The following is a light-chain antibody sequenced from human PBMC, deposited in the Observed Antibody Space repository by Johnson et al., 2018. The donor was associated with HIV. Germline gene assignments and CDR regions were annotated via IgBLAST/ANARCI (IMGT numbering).Light chain of an antibody. J-gene: IGLJ1*01. CDR2: DNN. V-gene: IGLV1-51*01. CDR3: GTLDSSLSGYV. CDR1: SSNVGSSF. Sequence: QSVLTQPPSVSAAPGQTVTISCSGSSSNVGSSFVSWYRQVPGTAPKLLIYDNNKRPSGIPGRFSGSKSGPSATLGITGLQTGDEADYYCGTLDSSLSGYVFGTGTKVTVL.